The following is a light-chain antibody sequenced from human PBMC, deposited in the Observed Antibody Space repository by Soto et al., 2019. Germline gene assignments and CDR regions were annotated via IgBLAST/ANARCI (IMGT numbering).Light chain of an antibody. CDR3: SSYKSSSTRV. CDR2: EVS. V-gene: IGLV2-14*01. J-gene: IGLJ1*01. CDR1: SSDVGGYNY. Sequence: QSALTQPASVSGSPGQSITISCTGTSSDVGGYNYVSWYQQHPGKAPKLMIYEVSNRPSGVSNRFSGSKSGNTASLTISGLQAEQEAAYYCSSYKSSSTRVFGTGTKVTVL.